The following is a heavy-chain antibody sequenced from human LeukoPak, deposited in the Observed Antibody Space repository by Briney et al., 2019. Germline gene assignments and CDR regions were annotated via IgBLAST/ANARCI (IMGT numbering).Heavy chain of an antibody. CDR3: ARETTVVTPYYYYYMDV. J-gene: IGHJ6*03. D-gene: IGHD4-23*01. CDR2: IKQDRSEK. Sequence: PGGSLRLSCAASGFTFTNYWMSWVRQAPGKGLESVANIKQDRSEKYYVDSVKGRFTISRDNAKNSLYLQMNSLRAEDTALYYCARETTVVTPYYYYYMDVWGKGTTVTVSS. CDR1: GFTFTNYW. V-gene: IGHV3-7*03.